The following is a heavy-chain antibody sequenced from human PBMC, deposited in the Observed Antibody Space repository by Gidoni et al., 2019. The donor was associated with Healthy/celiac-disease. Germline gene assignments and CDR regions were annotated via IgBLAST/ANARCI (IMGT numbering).Heavy chain of an antibody. V-gene: IGHV3-21*01. CDR3: AGEGYDSRDYYFDY. CDR2: ISSSSSYI. J-gene: IGHJ4*02. D-gene: IGHD3-22*01. Sequence: EVQLVESGGGLVKPGGSLRLSCAASGFPFRSYSMTWVRQAPGKGLEWVSSISSSSSYIYYADSVKGRFTISRDNAKNSLYLQMNSLRAEDTAVYYCAGEGYDSRDYYFDYWGQGTLVTVSS. CDR1: GFPFRSYS.